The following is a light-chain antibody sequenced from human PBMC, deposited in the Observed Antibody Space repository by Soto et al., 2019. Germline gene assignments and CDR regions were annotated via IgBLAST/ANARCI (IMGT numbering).Light chain of an antibody. CDR2: EVS. Sequence: QSALTQPPSASGSPGQSVTISCTGTSSDVGGYNFVSWYQQHPGKAPKLMIYEVSKRPSGVPDRCSGSKSGNTASLTVSGLHADDEGYYYCSSYAGSNNLVFGGGTKLTVL. CDR3: SSYAGSNNLV. V-gene: IGLV2-8*01. CDR1: SSDVGGYNF. J-gene: IGLJ2*01.